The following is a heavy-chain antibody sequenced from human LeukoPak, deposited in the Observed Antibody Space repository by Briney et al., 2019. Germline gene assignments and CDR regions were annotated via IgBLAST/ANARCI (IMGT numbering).Heavy chain of an antibody. D-gene: IGHD4-17*01. CDR2: IYYSGST. J-gene: IGHJ3*02. V-gene: IGHV4-59*08. Sequence: SETLSLTCTVSGGSISSYYWSWIRQPPGKGLEWIGYIYYSGSTNYNPSLKSRVTISVDTSKNQFSLELSSVTAADTAVYYCARVPTTVTTRDAFDIWGQGTMVTVSS. CDR1: GGSISSYY. CDR3: ARVPTTVTTRDAFDI.